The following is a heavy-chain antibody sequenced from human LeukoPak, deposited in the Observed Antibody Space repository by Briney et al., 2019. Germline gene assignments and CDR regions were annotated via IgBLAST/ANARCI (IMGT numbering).Heavy chain of an antibody. CDR1: GDSITSRNW. CDR3: ARHDVVVVAAYDY. D-gene: IGHD2-15*01. J-gene: IGHJ4*02. V-gene: IGHV4-4*02. Sequence: SETLSLTCSVSGDSITSRNWWTWVRQTPEKGLEWIGEIYHTGSTNYNPSLKSRVTMSVDTSKNQFSLKLSSVTAADTAVYYCARHDVVVVAAYDYWGQGTLVTVSS. CDR2: IYHTGST.